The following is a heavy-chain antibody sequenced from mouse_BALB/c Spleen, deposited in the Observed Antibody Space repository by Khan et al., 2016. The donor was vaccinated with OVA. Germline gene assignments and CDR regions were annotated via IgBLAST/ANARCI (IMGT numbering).Heavy chain of an antibody. Sequence: EVQLQESGPGLVKPSQSLSLTCTVTGYSITSNYAWNWIRQFPGDLLEWMGSISYSDSTSYNPSLKSRITITRDTSKNQFFLQLNSVTTEDTATYYGARGNYYGYAMDYWGQGTSVTVSS. CDR3: ARGNYYGYAMDY. CDR2: ISYSDST. D-gene: IGHD1-1*01. J-gene: IGHJ4*01. V-gene: IGHV3-2*02. CDR1: GYSITSNYA.